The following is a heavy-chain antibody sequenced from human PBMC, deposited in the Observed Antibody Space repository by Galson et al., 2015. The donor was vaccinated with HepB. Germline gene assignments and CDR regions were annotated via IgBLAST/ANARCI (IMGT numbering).Heavy chain of an antibody. V-gene: IGHV3-48*04. D-gene: IGHD4/OR15-4a*01. J-gene: IGHJ3*02. CDR3: ATTKFGRGAYWTFEI. CDR2: ISTNGATI. Sequence: SLRLSCAASGFTFSSYTMNWVRQTPGKRLQWVSYISTNGATIHYADSVKGRFTIARDNAKNTMWLQMNSLRAEDTAVYYCATTKFGRGAYWTFEIWGQGTLVTVSS. CDR1: GFTFSSYT.